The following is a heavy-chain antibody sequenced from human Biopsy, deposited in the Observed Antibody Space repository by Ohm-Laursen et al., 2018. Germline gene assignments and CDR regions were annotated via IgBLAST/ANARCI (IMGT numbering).Heavy chain of an antibody. D-gene: IGHD5-24*01. J-gene: IGHJ4*02. CDR2: VTTTSSYI. V-gene: IGHV3-21*01. CDR3: ATTRSFDN. CDR1: GFDFSDYS. Sequence: SLRLSCAASGFDFSDYSMSWVRQAPGKGLEWVSSVTTTSSYIYYADSVKGRFTISRDNAKNTLYLQMNSLRAEDTAVYYCATTRSFDNWGQGTRVTVSS.